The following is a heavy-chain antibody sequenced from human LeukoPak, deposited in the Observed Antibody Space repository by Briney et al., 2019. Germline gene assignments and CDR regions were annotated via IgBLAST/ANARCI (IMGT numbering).Heavy chain of an antibody. CDR3: AKDQCTRTSCDGYPGY. J-gene: IGHJ4*02. CDR1: GFTFCSYG. CDR2: IHFDGSTK. V-gene: IGHV3-30*02. Sequence: GGSLRLSCAASGFTFCSYGMHWVRQAPGKGLEWVAFIHFDGSTKYSGDSVKGRFTISRDNSKNTLYLQMNSLRPEDTAVYYCAKDQCTRTSCDGYPGYWGQGSLVTVSS. D-gene: IGHD2-2*01.